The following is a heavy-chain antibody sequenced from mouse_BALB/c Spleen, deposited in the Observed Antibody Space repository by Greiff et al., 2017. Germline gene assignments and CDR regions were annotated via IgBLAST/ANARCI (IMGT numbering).Heavy chain of an antibody. CDR1: GFSLTSSG. CDR3: ARKGLRDAMDY. D-gene: IGHD2-4*01. CDR2: IWSGGST. V-gene: IGHV2-2*02. Sequence: QVQLQQSGPGLVQPSQSLSITCTVSGFSLTSSGVHWVRQSPGKCLEWRGVIWSGGSTAYNAAFISRLSISKDNSKSQVFFKMNSLQANDTAIDYCARKGLRDAMDYWGQGTSVTVSS. J-gene: IGHJ4*01.